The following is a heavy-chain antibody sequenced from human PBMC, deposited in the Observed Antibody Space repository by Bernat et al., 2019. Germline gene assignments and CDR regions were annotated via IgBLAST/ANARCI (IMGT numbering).Heavy chain of an antibody. Sequence: QVQLVESGGGVVQPGRSPRLSCAASGFTFSSYAMHWVRQAPGKGLEWVAVISYDGSNKYYADSVKGRFTISRDNSKNTLYLQMNSLRAEDTAVYYCARDRSSSGWYYFDYWGQGTLVTVSS. CDR2: ISYDGSNK. V-gene: IGHV3-30*01. CDR3: ARDRSSSGWYYFDY. CDR1: GFTFSSYA. D-gene: IGHD6-19*01. J-gene: IGHJ4*02.